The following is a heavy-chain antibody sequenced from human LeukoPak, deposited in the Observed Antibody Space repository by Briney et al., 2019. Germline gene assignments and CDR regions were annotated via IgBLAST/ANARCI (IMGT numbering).Heavy chain of an antibody. J-gene: IGHJ6*02. Sequence: GGSLRLSCAASGFTFSNYWMHWDRQPPGKGLVWFARINSDGSTTNYPDSVKGRFTISRANAKNTLFLQMNSLRAEDTAVYYCASLHNAPSYYYYYVMDVWGQGTTVTVSS. CDR2: INSDGSTT. D-gene: IGHD2-2*01. V-gene: IGHV3-74*01. CDR1: GFTFSNYW. CDR3: ASLHNAPSYYYYYVMDV.